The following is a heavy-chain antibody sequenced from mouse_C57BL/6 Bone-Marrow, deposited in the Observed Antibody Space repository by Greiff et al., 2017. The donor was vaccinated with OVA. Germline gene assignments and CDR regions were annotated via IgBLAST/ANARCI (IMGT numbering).Heavy chain of an antibody. D-gene: IGHD2-4*01. J-gene: IGHJ4*01. Sequence: VQLQQPGAELVKPGASVKLSGKASGSTFTSYWMQWVKQRPGQGLEWIGEIDPSDSYTISNQKFKGKATLTVDTSSSTAYMQLSSLTSEDSAVYYCARDYDYFYYAMDYWGQGTSVTVSS. CDR3: ARDYDYFYYAMDY. V-gene: IGHV1-50*01. CDR1: GSTFTSYW. CDR2: IDPSDSYT.